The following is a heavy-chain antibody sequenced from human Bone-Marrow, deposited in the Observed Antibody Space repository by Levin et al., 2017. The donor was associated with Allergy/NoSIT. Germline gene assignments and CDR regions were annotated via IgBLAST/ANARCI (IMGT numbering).Heavy chain of an antibody. CDR1: GFSLSNYW. J-gene: IGHJ5*02. CDR3: ARGGVGVPAATHSWFGP. CDR2: IRQDGSEQ. V-gene: IGHV3-7*01. D-gene: IGHD2-2*01. Sequence: GESLKISCAASGFSLSNYWMSWVRQAPGKGLEWVANIRQDGSEQYYVDFVKGRFTISRDNAKNSLYLQMNSLRAEDTAVYYCARGGVGVPAATHSWFGPWGLGTLVTVSS.